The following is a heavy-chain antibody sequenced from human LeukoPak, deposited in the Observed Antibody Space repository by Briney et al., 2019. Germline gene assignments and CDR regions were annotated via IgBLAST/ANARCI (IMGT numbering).Heavy chain of an antibody. D-gene: IGHD1-26*01. CDR2: IYYSGST. CDR1: GGSISSSSYY. J-gene: IGHJ5*02. CDR3: ARASLVGASNWFDP. Sequence: SETLSLTCTVSGGSISSSSYYWGWIHQPPGKGLEWIGSIYYSGSTYYNPSLKSRVTISVDTSKNQFSLKLSSVTAADTAVYYCARASLVGASNWFDPWGQGTLVTVSS. V-gene: IGHV4-39*01.